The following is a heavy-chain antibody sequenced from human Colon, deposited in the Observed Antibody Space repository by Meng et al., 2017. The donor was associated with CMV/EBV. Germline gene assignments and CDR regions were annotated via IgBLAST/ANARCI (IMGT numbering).Heavy chain of an antibody. CDR2: IYYSGST. Sequence: SETLSLTCEVYDGSLSGYYWSWIRQPPGKGLEWIGYIYYSGSTNYNPSLKSRVTISVDTSKNQFSLKLSSVTAADTAVYYCARGDGGEDWNYDYWGQGTLVTVSS. CDR3: ARGDGGEDWNYDY. V-gene: IGHV4-59*01. CDR1: DGSLSGYY. D-gene: IGHD1-7*01. J-gene: IGHJ4*02.